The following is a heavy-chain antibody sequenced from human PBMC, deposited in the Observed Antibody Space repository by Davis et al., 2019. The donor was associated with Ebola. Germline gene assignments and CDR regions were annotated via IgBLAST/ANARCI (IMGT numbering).Heavy chain of an antibody. V-gene: IGHV1-18*01. CDR3: ARPDSSGWPYFHY. CDR2: ISAYNGNT. CDR1: GYTFNSYG. Sequence: ASVKVSCKASGYTFNSYGVSWVRQAPGQGLEWMGWISAYNGNTHSAQKVQGRVTMTTVTSTSTAYMQLTRLTFDDTAVYYCARPDSSGWPYFHYWGQGTLVTVSS. D-gene: IGHD6-19*01. J-gene: IGHJ4*02.